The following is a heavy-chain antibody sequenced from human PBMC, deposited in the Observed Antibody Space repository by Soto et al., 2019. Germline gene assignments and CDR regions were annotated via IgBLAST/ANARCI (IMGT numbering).Heavy chain of an antibody. Sequence: SVKVSCKASGCTFSSYAISWVRQAPGQGLEWMGGIIPIFGTANYAQKFQGRVTITADESTSTAYMELSSLRSEDTAVYYCAREGREGYYYYYGMDVWGQGTTVTVSS. CDR2: IIPIFGTA. V-gene: IGHV1-69*13. CDR1: GCTFSSYA. CDR3: AREGREGYYYYYGMDV. J-gene: IGHJ6*02.